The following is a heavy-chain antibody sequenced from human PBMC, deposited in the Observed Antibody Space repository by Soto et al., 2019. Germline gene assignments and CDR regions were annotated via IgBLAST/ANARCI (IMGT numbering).Heavy chain of an antibody. Sequence: GGSLRLSCAASGFTFNDAWMSWVRQAPGKGLEWVGHIKTKADGGTTEYAAPVKGRFTISRDDSKHSLYLQMTSLKTEDTAVYFCATETYYYGSGSSLFDYWGQGNLVTVSS. D-gene: IGHD3-10*01. CDR1: GFTFNDAW. CDR2: IKTKADGGTT. CDR3: ATETYYYGSGSSLFDY. J-gene: IGHJ4*02. V-gene: IGHV3-15*01.